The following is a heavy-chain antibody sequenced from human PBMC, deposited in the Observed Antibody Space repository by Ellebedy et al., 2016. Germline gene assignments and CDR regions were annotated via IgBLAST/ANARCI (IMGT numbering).Heavy chain of an antibody. CDR1: GFTFSSYG. J-gene: IGHJ6*02. D-gene: IGHD1-26*01. CDR3: AKDRVGATGYYYYGMDV. CDR2: ISYDGSNK. Sequence: GGSLRLSCAASGFTFSSYGMHWVRQAPGKGPEWVAVISYDGSNKYYADSVKGRFTISRDNSKNTLYLQMNSLRAEDTAVYYCAKDRVGATGYYYYGMDVWGQGTTVTVSS. V-gene: IGHV3-30*18.